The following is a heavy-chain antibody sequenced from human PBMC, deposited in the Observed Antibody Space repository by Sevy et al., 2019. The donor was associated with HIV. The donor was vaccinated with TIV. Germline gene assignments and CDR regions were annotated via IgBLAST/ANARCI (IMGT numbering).Heavy chain of an antibody. J-gene: IGHJ4*02. Sequence: GGSLRLSCAASGFTVSSNYMSWVRQAPGKGLEWVSVIYSGGSTYYGDSVKGRFTISRDNSKNTLYLQMNSLRAEDTAVDYCARVIAVAGPIDYWGQGTLVTVSS. CDR2: IYSGGST. CDR3: ARVIAVAGPIDY. V-gene: IGHV3-53*01. CDR1: GFTVSSNY. D-gene: IGHD6-19*01.